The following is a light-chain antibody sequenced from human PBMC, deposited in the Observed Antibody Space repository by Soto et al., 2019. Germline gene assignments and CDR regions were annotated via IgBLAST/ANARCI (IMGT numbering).Light chain of an antibody. CDR1: QSISSY. CDR2: AAS. V-gene: IGKV1-39*01. CDR3: QQYNSYSQT. Sequence: DIQMTQSPSSLSASVGDRVTITCRASQSISSYLNWYQQKPGKAPELLIYAASTLQSGVPSRFSGSGSGTDFTLTISCLQSEDFATYYCQQYNSYSQTFGQGTKVDIK. J-gene: IGKJ1*01.